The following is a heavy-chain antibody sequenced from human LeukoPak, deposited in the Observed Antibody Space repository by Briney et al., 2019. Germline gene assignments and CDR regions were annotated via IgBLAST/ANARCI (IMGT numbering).Heavy chain of an antibody. CDR2: INAGNGNT. J-gene: IGHJ6*02. V-gene: IGHV1-3*01. CDR3: ARDLPYYYDSSGYRYYYYYGMDV. Sequence: ASVKVSCKASGYTFTSYAMHWVRQAPGQRLEWMGWINAGNGNTKYSQKFQGRVTITRDTSASTAYMELSSLRSEDTAVYYCARDLPYYYDSSGYRYYYYYGMDVWGQGTTVTVSS. CDR1: GYTFTSYA. D-gene: IGHD3-22*01.